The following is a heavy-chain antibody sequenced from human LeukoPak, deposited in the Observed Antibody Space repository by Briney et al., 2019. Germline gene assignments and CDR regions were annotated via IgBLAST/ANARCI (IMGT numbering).Heavy chain of an antibody. J-gene: IGHJ4*02. CDR3: AREGKYSYGPFDY. CDR2: IWYDGSNK. Sequence: GGSLRLSCAASGLTFSSYGMHWVRPAPGKGLEWVAVIWYDGSNKYYADSVKGRFTISRDNSKNTLFLQMNSLRAEDTAVYYCAREGKYSYGPFDYWGQGTLVTVSS. CDR1: GLTFSSYG. V-gene: IGHV3-33*01. D-gene: IGHD5-18*01.